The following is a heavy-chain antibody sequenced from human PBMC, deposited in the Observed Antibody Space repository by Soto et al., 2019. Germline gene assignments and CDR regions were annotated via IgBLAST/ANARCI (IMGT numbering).Heavy chain of an antibody. Sequence: QVQLQESGPGLVKPSGILSLTCAVSGGSITDKWWSWIRQTPGKGLEWIGEVHHSGSTNYSPSLKSRVTMSVDTSKNYFSLKLFSLTAADTAIYYCAREGDHPFSLGYWGQGTLVTVSS. CDR3: AREGDHPFSLGY. CDR2: VHHSGST. J-gene: IGHJ4*02. D-gene: IGHD3-16*01. CDR1: GGSITDKW. V-gene: IGHV4-4*02.